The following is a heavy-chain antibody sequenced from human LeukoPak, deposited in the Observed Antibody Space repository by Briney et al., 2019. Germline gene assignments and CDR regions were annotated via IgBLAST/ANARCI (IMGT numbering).Heavy chain of an antibody. CDR1: GGSISSSYW. Sequence: SETLSLTCAVSGGSISSSYWWSWVRQPPGKGLEWIGEVWHSGSTNYYPSLKSRVTISIEKSKNQFSLKLSSVTAADTAVYYCAGAYCGGDCYSGRAFDIWGQGTMVTVSS. J-gene: IGHJ3*02. CDR3: AGAYCGGDCYSGRAFDI. D-gene: IGHD2-21*02. CDR2: VWHSGST. V-gene: IGHV4-4*02.